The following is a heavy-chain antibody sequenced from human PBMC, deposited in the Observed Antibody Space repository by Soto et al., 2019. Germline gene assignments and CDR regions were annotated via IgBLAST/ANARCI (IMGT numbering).Heavy chain of an antibody. D-gene: IGHD2-8*01. Sequence: GASVKVSCKASGYSLTDNGITWVRQASGQGLEYVGWISPDSGKTDYAQKFQGRVTMTRDTSINTVYMELSSLRSDDTAVYYCARVYGYYYYYMDVWXKGTTVTVSS. V-gene: IGHV1-8*01. CDR1: GYSLTDNG. CDR3: ARVYGYYYYYMDV. J-gene: IGHJ6*03. CDR2: ISPDSGKT.